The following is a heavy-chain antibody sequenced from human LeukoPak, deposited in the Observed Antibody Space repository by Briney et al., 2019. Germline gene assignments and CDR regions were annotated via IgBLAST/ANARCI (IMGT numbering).Heavy chain of an antibody. CDR3: AREAPSYGSGSYCLGY. CDR1: GFTFSSYG. V-gene: IGHV3-33*01. Sequence: RGSLRLSCAASGFTFSSYGMHWVRQAPGKGLEWVAVIWYDGSNKYYADSVKGRFTISRDNSKNTLYLQMNSLRAEDTAVYYCAREAPSYGSGSYCLGYWGQGTLVTVSS. CDR2: IWYDGSNK. D-gene: IGHD3-10*01. J-gene: IGHJ4*02.